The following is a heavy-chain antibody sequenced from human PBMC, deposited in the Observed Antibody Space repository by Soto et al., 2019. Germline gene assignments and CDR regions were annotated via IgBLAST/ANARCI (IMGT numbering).Heavy chain of an antibody. CDR3: AGTTSHQWYYMDV. CDR1: GDSVSSNSAA. Sequence: SQTLSLTCXISGDSVSSNSAAWNWSRLSPSRGLEWLARTYYRSRWYNDYAVSVRSRITVNPDTSKNQFSLQLTSVTPEDTAVYYCAGTTSHQWYYMDVWGKGTTVTVSS. J-gene: IGHJ6*03. CDR2: TYYRSRWYN. D-gene: IGHD1-7*01. V-gene: IGHV6-1*01.